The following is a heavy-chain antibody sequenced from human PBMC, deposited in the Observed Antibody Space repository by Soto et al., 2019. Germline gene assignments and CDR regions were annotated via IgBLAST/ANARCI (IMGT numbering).Heavy chain of an antibody. V-gene: IGHV4-39*01. J-gene: IGHJ5*02. CDR2: IYYSGST. CDR3: ATSNWFDP. CDR1: GGSISSRGYY. Sequence: QLQLQESGPGLVKPSETLSLTCTVSGGSISSRGYYWGWIRQPPGKGLEWIGTIYYSGSTYYNPSLKSRVTISVYTSRNQFSLKLSSGTAADTAVSYCATSNWFDPWGQGTVVNVSS.